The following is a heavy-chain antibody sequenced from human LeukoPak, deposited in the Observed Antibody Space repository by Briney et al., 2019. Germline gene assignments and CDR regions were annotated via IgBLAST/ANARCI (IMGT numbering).Heavy chain of an antibody. CDR1: GFTFSSRDW. Sequence: GGSLRLSCVASGFTFSSRDWMTWVRQAPGKGLEWVANIKQDGSEKYYVDSVKGRFTISRDNAKNSLYLQMNSLRAEDTAVYYCARDPMGYSSPFDYWGQGTLVTVSS. CDR2: IKQDGSEK. J-gene: IGHJ4*02. CDR3: ARDPMGYSSPFDY. D-gene: IGHD6-13*01. V-gene: IGHV3-7*01.